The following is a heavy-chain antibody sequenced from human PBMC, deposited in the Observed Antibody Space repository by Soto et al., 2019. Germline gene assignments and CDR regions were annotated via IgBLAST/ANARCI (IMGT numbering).Heavy chain of an antibody. D-gene: IGHD2-21*02. CDR2: IYYSGRT. CDR3: ARQRTTVVTQAYFDH. Sequence: SETLSLTCIVSGESISSSSYYWVWIRQPPGKGLEWIGSIYYSGRTYYNPSFKSRVTISIDTSKNQFSLKLSSVTATDTAVYYCARQRTTVVTQAYFDHWGQGALVTVSS. V-gene: IGHV4-39*01. CDR1: GESISSSSYY. J-gene: IGHJ4*02.